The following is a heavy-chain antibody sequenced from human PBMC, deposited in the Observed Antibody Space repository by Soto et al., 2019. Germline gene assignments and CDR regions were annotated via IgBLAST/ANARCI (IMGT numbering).Heavy chain of an antibody. CDR3: ARGPRNFYGVGV. V-gene: IGHV3-74*01. J-gene: IGHJ6*02. Sequence: EVQLEESGGGLLQPGGSLRLSCTASGFTFSTYWMHWVRQAPGKGLVWVSRINGDGSTTAYADSVRGRFTISRDNAKNPLDPQVNRLRGGETAVYYWARGPRNFYGVGVWGQGTTVTVSS. CDR2: INGDGSTT. CDR1: GFTFSTYW.